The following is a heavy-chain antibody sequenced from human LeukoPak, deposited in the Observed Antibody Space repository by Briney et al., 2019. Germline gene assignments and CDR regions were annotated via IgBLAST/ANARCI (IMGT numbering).Heavy chain of an antibody. D-gene: IGHD3-22*01. CDR2: IYTSGST. Sequence: SETLSLTCIVSGGSITTYYWSWIRQLPGKGLEWIGRIYTSGSTNYNPSLKSRVTMSVDTSKNQFSLKLSSVTAADTAVYYCARVDYYDSNGYYIHDAFDIWGQGTMVTVSS. CDR3: ARVDYYDSNGYYIHDAFDI. V-gene: IGHV4-4*07. J-gene: IGHJ3*02. CDR1: GGSITTYY.